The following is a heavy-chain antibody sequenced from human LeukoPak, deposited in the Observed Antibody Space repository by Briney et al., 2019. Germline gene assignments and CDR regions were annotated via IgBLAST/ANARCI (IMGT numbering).Heavy chain of an antibody. Sequence: GGSLRLSCAASGLTFDDYGMSWVGQAPGRGRDWVSGINWNGGSTGYADSVKGRFTISRDNAKNSLYLQMNSLRAEDTALYHCARRGSGSHKSTFDYWGQGTLVTVSS. J-gene: IGHJ4*02. CDR2: INWNGGST. V-gene: IGHV3-20*01. CDR1: GLTFDDYG. D-gene: IGHD3-10*01. CDR3: ARRGSGSHKSTFDY.